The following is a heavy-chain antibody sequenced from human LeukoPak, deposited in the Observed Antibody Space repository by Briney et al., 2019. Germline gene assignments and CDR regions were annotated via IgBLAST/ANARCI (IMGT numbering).Heavy chain of an antibody. CDR1: GFTFSSYS. D-gene: IGHD2-2*01. CDR3: ARERDIVVVPAASPHLPFDY. Sequence: GGSLRLSCAASGFTFSSYSMNWVRQAPGKGLEWVSTISSSSSYIYYADSVKGRFTISRDNAKNSLYLQMNSLRAEDTAVYYCARERDIVVVPAASPHLPFDYWGREPWSPSPQ. J-gene: IGHJ4*02. CDR2: ISSSSSYI. V-gene: IGHV3-21*01.